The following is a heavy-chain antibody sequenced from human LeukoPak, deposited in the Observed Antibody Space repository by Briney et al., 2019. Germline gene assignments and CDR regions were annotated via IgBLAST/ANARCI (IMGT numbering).Heavy chain of an antibody. V-gene: IGHV3-23*01. CDR1: GFTFSSYA. CDR3: AGSGGYYRFDY. D-gene: IGHD1-26*01. CDR2: ISGSGDST. Sequence: GGSLRLSCAASGFTFSSYAMSWVRQAPGKGLEWVSAISGSGDSTYYADSVKGRFTISRDNSKKTLYLQMNSLRAEDTAVYYCAGSGGYYRFDYWGQGTLVTVSS. J-gene: IGHJ4*02.